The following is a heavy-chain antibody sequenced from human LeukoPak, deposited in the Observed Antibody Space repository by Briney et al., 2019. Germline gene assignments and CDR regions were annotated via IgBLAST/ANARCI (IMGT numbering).Heavy chain of an antibody. V-gene: IGHV3-21*01. CDR3: ARDQFFDY. CDR2: IGGSSGYI. Sequence: GGSLRLSCAASGFTFSGYSMNWVRQAPGKGLEWLSSIGGSSGYIYHADSVKGRFTISRDNAKNSLYLQMNSLRDEDTAVYYCARDQFFDYWGRGTLVTGSS. CDR1: GFTFSGYS. J-gene: IGHJ4*02.